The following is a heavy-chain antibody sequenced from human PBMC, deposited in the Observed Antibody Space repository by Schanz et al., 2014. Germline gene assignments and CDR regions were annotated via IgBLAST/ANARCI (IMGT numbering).Heavy chain of an antibody. J-gene: IGHJ3*02. CDR2: INLSGGST. CDR1: GYTFTSYS. Sequence: QVQLVQSGAEVKKPGASVKVSCKASGYTFTSYSMHWVRQAPGQGLEWMGIINLSGGSTNNAQKFQGRHTMTRDTSTSTVYMELSSLRSDDTAVYYCARGGGTEDVFDIWGQGTILTVSS. D-gene: IGHD1-1*01. CDR3: ARGGGTEDVFDI. V-gene: IGHV1-46*01.